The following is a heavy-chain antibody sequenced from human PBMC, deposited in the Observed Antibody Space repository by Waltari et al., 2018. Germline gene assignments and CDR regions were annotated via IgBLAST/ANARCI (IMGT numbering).Heavy chain of an antibody. CDR1: GGSITSGSYY. CDR3: AGRGDLDGSEFDY. Sequence: QVQLQESGPGLVKPSQTLSLTCTVPGGSITSGSYYWSWIRRPAGKGLEWIGRIHTSGRTDYNLSLKSRVTISADMSKNRFSLRLSSVTAADTAVYYCAGRGDLDGSEFDYWGQGTLVTVSS. V-gene: IGHV4-61*02. J-gene: IGHJ4*02. CDR2: IHTSGRT. D-gene: IGHD3-10*01.